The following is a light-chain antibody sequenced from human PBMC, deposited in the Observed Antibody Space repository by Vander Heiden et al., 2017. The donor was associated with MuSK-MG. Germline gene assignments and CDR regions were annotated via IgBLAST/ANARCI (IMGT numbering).Light chain of an antibody. CDR3: YSAADNNLGV. CDR2: KDS. CDR1: VLAKKY. V-gene: IGLV3-27*01. Sequence: SYELTQPSSVSVSPGQTARITCSGDVLAKKYARWFQQKPGQAPVLVIYKDSERPSGIPERFSGSSSGTTVTLTISGAQVEDDADYYCYSAADNNLGVFGGGTKLTVL. J-gene: IGLJ3*02.